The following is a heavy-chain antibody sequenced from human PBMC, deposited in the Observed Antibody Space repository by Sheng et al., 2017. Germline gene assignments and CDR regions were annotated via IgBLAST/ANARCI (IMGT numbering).Heavy chain of an antibody. CDR3: AKVRGSDYFYYYGMDV. V-gene: IGHV3-23*01. J-gene: IGHJ6*02. Sequence: EVQLLESGGGLVQPGGSLRLSCAASGFTFSGYAMSWVRQAPGKGLEWVSTISGSGGTTYYADSVKGRFTISRDNSKNTLHLQMNSLRAEDTAVYYCAKVRGSDYFYYYGMDVWGQGTTVTVSS. CDR2: ISGSGGTT. CDR1: GFTFSGYA.